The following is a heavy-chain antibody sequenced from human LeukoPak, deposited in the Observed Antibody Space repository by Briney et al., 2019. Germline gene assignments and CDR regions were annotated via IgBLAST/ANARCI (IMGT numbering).Heavy chain of an antibody. CDR1: GFTFSSYG. J-gene: IGHJ4*02. V-gene: IGHV3-30*18. D-gene: IGHD6-19*01. CDR2: ISYDGSNK. Sequence: PGRSLRLSCAASGFTFSSYGMHWVRQAPGKGLEWVAVISYDGSNKYYADSVKGRFTISRDNSKNTLYLQMNGLRAEDTAVYYCAKDGTVGSGWYSWGNWGQGTLVTVSS. CDR3: AKDGTVGSGWYSWGN.